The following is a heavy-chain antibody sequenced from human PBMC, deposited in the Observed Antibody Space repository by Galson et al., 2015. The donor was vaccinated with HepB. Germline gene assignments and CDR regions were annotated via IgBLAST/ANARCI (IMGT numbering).Heavy chain of an antibody. Sequence: SVKVSCKASGGTFSSYAISWVRQAPGQGLEWMGGIIPIFGTANYAQKFQGRVTITADESTSTAYMELSSLRSEDTAVYYCAGTSYYDSTGYYYFDYWGQRTLVTVSS. D-gene: IGHD3-22*01. V-gene: IGHV1-69*13. J-gene: IGHJ4*02. CDR3: AGTSYYDSTGYYYFDY. CDR1: GGTFSSYA. CDR2: IIPIFGTA.